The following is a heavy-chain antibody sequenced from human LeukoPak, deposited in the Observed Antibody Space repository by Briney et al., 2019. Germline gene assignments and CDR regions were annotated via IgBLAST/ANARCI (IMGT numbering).Heavy chain of an antibody. J-gene: IGHJ5*02. V-gene: IGHV3-30*18. Sequence: PGGSLRLSCAASGFTFSSYGMHWVRQAPGKGLEWVAVISYDGSNKYYADSVKGRFTISRDNSKNTLYLQMNSLRAEDTAVYYCAKGRLYYDTLTGLGPWGQGTLVTVSS. CDR1: GFTFSSYG. CDR2: ISYDGSNK. D-gene: IGHD3-9*01. CDR3: AKGRLYYDTLTGLGP.